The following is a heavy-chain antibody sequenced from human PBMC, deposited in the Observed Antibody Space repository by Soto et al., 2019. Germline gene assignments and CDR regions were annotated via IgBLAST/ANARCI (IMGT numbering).Heavy chain of an antibody. J-gene: IGHJ6*02. D-gene: IGHD2-8*01. CDR3: ARSDYCTNGVCPSRDYYYYYGMDV. CDR1: GGSFSGYY. Sequence: SETLSLTCAVYGGSFSGYYWSWIRQPPGKGLEWIGEINHSGSTNYNPSLKSRVTISVDTSKNQFSLKLSSVTAADTAVYYCARSDYCTNGVCPSRDYYYYYGMDVWGQGTTVTVSS. V-gene: IGHV4-34*01. CDR2: INHSGST.